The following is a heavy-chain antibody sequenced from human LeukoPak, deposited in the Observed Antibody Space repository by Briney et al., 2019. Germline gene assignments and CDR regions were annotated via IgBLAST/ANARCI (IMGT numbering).Heavy chain of an antibody. CDR2: IGGAGGST. CDR1: GFIFSRSW. Sequence: PGGSLRLSCVASGFIFSRSWMDWVRQAPGKGLEWVSVIGGAGGSTYYADSVKGRFSISRDNSKNTVYLQMNNLRADDTAVYYCARDPGVVAFHYLDYWGQGTLVTVSS. V-gene: IGHV3-23*01. D-gene: IGHD3-3*01. J-gene: IGHJ4*02. CDR3: ARDPGVVAFHYLDY.